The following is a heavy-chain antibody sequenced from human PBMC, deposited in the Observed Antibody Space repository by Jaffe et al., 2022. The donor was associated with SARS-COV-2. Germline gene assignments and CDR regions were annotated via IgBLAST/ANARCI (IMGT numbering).Heavy chain of an antibody. CDR2: IYTSGST. V-gene: IGHV4-61*02. D-gene: IGHD2-8*01. CDR1: GGSISSGSYY. J-gene: IGHJ4*02. Sequence: QVQLQESGPGLVKPSQTLSLTCTVSGGSISSGSYYWSWIRQPAGKGLEWIGRIYTSGSTNYNPSLKSRVTISVDTSKNQFSLKLSSVTAADTAVYYCATIMYWGQGTLVTVSS. CDR3: ATIMY.